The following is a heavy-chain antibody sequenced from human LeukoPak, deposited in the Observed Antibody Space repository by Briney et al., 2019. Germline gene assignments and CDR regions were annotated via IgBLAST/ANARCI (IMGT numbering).Heavy chain of an antibody. CDR1: GGSISSATYY. D-gene: IGHD1-26*01. V-gene: IGHV4-39*07. CDR2: IYHSGST. CDR3: ATTTIRLGY. J-gene: IGHJ4*02. Sequence: SETLSLTCTVSGGSISSATYYWGWIRQPPGKGLEWIGSIYHSGSTYYNPSLKSRVTISVDTSKNQFSLRLSSLTAADTAVYYCATTTIRLGYWGQGTLVTVSS.